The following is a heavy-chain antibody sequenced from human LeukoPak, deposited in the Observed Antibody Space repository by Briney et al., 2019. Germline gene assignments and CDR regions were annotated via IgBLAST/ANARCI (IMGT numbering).Heavy chain of an antibody. D-gene: IGHD6-13*01. J-gene: IGHJ3*02. CDR3: ATSSIAAAGLGAFDI. V-gene: IGHV1-69-2*01. CDR2: VDPEDGET. CDR1: GYTFTSYG. Sequence: ASVKVSCKASGYTFTSYGISWVRQAPGKGLEWMGRVDPEDGETIYAEKFQGRVTITADTSTDTAYMELSSLRSEDTAVYYCATSSIAAAGLGAFDIWGQGTMVTVSS.